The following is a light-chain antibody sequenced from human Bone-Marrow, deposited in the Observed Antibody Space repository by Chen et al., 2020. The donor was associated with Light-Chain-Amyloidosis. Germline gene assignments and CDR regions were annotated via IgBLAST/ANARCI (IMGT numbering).Light chain of an antibody. CDR2: DVY. CDR1: EDISRF. Sequence: DIQMTPSPSSLFAFVGDRVTITCQASEDISRFLNWYQQKPGKAPNLLIYDVYKLETGVSPRFSGSGSGKHFTVTITSLQPEDIATYYCQQYDHLLSFGGGTKVEVK. CDR3: QQYDHLLS. V-gene: IGKV1-33*01. J-gene: IGKJ4*01.